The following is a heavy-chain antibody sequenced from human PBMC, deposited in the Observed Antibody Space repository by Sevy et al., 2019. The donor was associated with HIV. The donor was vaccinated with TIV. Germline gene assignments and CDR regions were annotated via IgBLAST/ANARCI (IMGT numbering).Heavy chain of an antibody. V-gene: IGHV3-15*01. CDR1: GFTFSNAW. J-gene: IGHJ4*02. D-gene: IGHD2-21*02. CDR2: IKSKTDGGTT. CDR3: TTVVGYCGGDCYPPFDY. Sequence: GGSLRLSCAASGFTFSNAWMSWVRQAPGKGREWVGRIKSKTDGGTTDYAAPVKGEFTISRDDSKNTLYLQMNSLKTEDTAVYYCTTVVGYCGGDCYPPFDYWGQGTLVTVSS.